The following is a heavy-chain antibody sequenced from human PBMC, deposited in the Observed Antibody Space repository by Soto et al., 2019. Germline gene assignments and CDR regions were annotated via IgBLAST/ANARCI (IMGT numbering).Heavy chain of an antibody. V-gene: IGHV4-59*01. CDR3: ARAGYCSSTSCYERYYYYYMDF. D-gene: IGHD2-2*01. CDR1: GGSISSYY. J-gene: IGHJ6*03. CDR2: IYYSGST. Sequence: SETLSLTCTVSGGSISSYYWSWIRQPPGKGLEWIGYIYYSGSTNYNPSLKSRVTISVDTSKNQFSLKLSSVAAADTAVYYCARAGYCSSTSCYERYYYYYMDFWGKGTTVTVAS.